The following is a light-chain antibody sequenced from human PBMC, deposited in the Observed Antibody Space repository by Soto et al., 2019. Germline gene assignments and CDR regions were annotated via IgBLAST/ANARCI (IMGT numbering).Light chain of an antibody. CDR1: SSNIGAGYD. J-gene: IGLJ1*01. Sequence: QSALTQPPSVSGAPGQRVTISCTGSSSNIGAGYDVHWYQQVPGTAPKLLIYGNNNRPSGVPDRFSGSKSGTSASLAIAGLQAEDDADYSCQSDDSSLRVFGTGTKLTVL. CDR3: QSDDSSLRV. V-gene: IGLV1-40*01. CDR2: GNN.